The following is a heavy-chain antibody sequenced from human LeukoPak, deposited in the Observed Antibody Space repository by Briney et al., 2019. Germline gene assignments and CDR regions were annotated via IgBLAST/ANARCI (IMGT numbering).Heavy chain of an antibody. D-gene: IGHD5-18*01. J-gene: IGHJ4*02. CDR3: ARGLADTLYSWDDY. V-gene: IGHV4-38-2*02. CDR1: GGSISSGYY. CDR2: IYPSGST. Sequence: SPSETLSLTCTVSGGSISSGYYWGWIRQPPEKGLEWIATIYPSGSTYYNPSLKSRVTISIDAPKNQFSLKLSSVTAADTAVYYCARGLADTLYSWDDYWGQGTLVTVSS.